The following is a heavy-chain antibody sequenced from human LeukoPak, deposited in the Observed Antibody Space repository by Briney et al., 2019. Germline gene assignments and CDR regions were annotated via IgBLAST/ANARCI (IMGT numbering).Heavy chain of an antibody. CDR3: ARVGARRYRSSTSCRPNWFDP. CDR2: INHSGST. Sequence: PSETLSLTCAVYGGSFSGYYWSWIRQPPGKGLEWIGEINHSGSTNYNPSLKSRVTISVDTSKNQFSLKLSSVTAADTAVYYCARVGARRYRSSTSCRPNWFDPWGQGTLVTVSS. CDR1: GGSFSGYY. V-gene: IGHV4-34*01. J-gene: IGHJ5*02. D-gene: IGHD2-2*01.